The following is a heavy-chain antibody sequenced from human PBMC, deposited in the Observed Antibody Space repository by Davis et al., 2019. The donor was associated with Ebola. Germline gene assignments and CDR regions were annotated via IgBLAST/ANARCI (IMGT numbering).Heavy chain of an antibody. D-gene: IGHD6-13*01. CDR2: ISYDGSNK. Sequence: PGGSLRLSCAASGFTFSSYAMHWVRQAPGKGLEWVAVISYDGSNKYYADSVKGRFTISRDNSKNTLYLQMNSLRAEDTAVYYCARAARYSSSWSSFDYWGQGTLVTVSS. CDR1: GFTFSSYA. CDR3: ARAARYSSSWSSFDY. J-gene: IGHJ4*02. V-gene: IGHV3-30-3*01.